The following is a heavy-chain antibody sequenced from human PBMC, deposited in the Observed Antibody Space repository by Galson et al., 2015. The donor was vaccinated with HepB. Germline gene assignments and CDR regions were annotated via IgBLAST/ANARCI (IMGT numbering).Heavy chain of an antibody. CDR2: ISGSSSYI. Sequence: SLRLSCAASGFTFSSYNMNWVRQAPGKGLEWVSSISGSSSYIYYADSVKGRFTLSRDNTKNSLYLQMNSLRAEDTAVYYCARGHGSEGDYWGPGHLVTVSS. V-gene: IGHV3-21*01. CDR1: GFTFSSYN. J-gene: IGHJ4*02. CDR3: ARGHGSEGDY. D-gene: IGHD3-10*01.